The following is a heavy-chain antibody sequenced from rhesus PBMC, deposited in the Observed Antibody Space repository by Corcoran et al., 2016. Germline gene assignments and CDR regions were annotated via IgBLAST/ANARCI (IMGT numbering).Heavy chain of an antibody. V-gene: IGHV3S5*01. D-gene: IGHD2-21*01. Sequence: EVQLEETGGGLVQTGGSLKLSCADPGCTFSSYGMSWVRQAPGQGLDRVLAISSGAASTYYTDSVKSRFNISRDNSKDTLSLQMNSLRAEDTAMYYCAKPIYCTGSGCPYFDCWGQGVLVTVSS. CDR3: AKPIYCTGSGCPYFDC. CDR1: GCTFSSYG. J-gene: IGHJ4*01. CDR2: ISSGAAST.